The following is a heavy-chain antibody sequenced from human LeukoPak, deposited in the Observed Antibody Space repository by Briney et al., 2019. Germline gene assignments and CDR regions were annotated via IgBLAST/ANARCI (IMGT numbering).Heavy chain of an antibody. CDR3: AKASTFSGSPVDY. J-gene: IGHJ4*02. Sequence: GGSLRLSCAASGFTFSSYAMNWVRQVLGKGLEWFSAISGSGGSTYYADSVKGRFTISRDNSKNTLSLQMNGLRADDTAVYYCAKASTFSGSPVDYWGQGTPVTVSS. CDR2: ISGSGGST. V-gene: IGHV3-23*01. D-gene: IGHD1-26*01. CDR1: GFTFSSYA.